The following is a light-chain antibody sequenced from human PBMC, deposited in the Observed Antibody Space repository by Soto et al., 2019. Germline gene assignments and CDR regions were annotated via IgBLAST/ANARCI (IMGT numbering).Light chain of an antibody. Sequence: EIVLTQSPGTLSLSPGERATLSCRASQSVSSSYLAWYQQKPGQAPRLLIYGASSRATGIPVRFSGSGSGTDFTLTISRLEPEDFAVYYCQHFGGSPTSPTWTFGQGTKVEIK. CDR2: GAS. V-gene: IGKV3-20*01. CDR1: QSVSSSY. CDR3: QHFGGSPTSPTWT. J-gene: IGKJ1*01.